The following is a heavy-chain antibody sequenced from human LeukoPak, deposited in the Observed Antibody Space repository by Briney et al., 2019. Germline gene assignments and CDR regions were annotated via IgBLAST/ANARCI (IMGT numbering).Heavy chain of an antibody. CDR3: ARGRSSGSRFDY. CDR2: IYHSGST. J-gene: IGHJ4*02. CDR1: GYSISSGYY. V-gene: IGHV4-38-2*02. D-gene: IGHD1-26*01. Sequence: SETLSLTCTVSGYSISSGYYWGWIRQPPGKGLEWIGSIYHSGSTYYNPSLKSRVTISVDTSKNQFSLKLSSVTAADTAVYYCARGRSSGSRFDYWGQGTLVTVSS.